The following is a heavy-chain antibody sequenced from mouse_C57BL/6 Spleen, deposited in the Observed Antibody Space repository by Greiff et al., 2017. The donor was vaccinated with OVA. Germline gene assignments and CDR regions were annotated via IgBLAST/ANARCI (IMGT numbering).Heavy chain of an antibody. CDR1: GFSFNTYA. D-gene: IGHD1-1*01. CDR2: IRSKSNNYAT. CDR3: VRHTYYYGYFDV. V-gene: IGHV10-1*01. Sequence: EVQVVESGGGLVQPKGSLKLSCAASGFSFNTYAMNWVRQAPGKGLEWVARIRSKSNNYATYYADSVKDRFTISRDDSESMLYLQMNNLKTEDTAMYYCVRHTYYYGYFDVWGTGTTVTVSS. J-gene: IGHJ1*03.